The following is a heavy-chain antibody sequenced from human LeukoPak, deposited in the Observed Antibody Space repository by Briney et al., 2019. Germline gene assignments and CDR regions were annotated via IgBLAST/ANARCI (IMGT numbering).Heavy chain of an antibody. D-gene: IGHD2-15*01. V-gene: IGHV4-59*11. CDR2: IYYSGST. CDR3: AKLGYCSGGSCYRPGWFDP. Sequence: PSETLSLTCTVSGGSISSHYWSWIRQPPGKGLEWIGYIYYSGSTNYNPSLKSRVTISVDTSKNRFSLKLSSVTAADTAVYYCAKLGYCSGGSCYRPGWFDPWGQGTLVTVSS. CDR1: GGSISSHY. J-gene: IGHJ5*02.